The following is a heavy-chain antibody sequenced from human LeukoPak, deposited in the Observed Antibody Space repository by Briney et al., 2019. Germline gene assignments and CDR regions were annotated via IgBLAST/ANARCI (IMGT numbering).Heavy chain of an antibody. Sequence: GGSLRLSCAASGFTSSSYGMHWVRQAPGKGLEWVAFIRYDGSNKYYADSVKGRFTISRDNSKNTLYLQMNSLRAEDTAVYYCAKRKVDIVVVVAANHDAFDIWGQGTMVTVSS. D-gene: IGHD2-15*01. V-gene: IGHV3-30*02. J-gene: IGHJ3*02. CDR2: IRYDGSNK. CDR1: GFTSSSYG. CDR3: AKRKVDIVVVVAANHDAFDI.